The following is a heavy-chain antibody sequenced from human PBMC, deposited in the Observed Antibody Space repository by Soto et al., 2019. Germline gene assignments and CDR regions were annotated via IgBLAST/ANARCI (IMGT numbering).Heavy chain of an antibody. CDR2: LSAYTGDT. D-gene: IGHD2-15*01. CDR3: ARSGLPDPVVVVGHNPFDP. J-gene: IGHJ5*02. Sequence: ASVKVSCKASGYTFTNYDINWVRQAPGQGLEWMGWLSAYTGDTDYAQKVQGRVTMATDTSTSTAYMELRSLRSDDTAVYYCARSGLPDPVVVVGHNPFDPWGHGTLVTVSS. CDR1: GYTFTNYD. V-gene: IGHV1-18*01.